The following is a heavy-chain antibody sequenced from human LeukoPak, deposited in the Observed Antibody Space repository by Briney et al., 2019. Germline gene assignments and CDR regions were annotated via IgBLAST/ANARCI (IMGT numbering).Heavy chain of an antibody. CDR2: ISYDGSNK. CDR3: AKNYYYDSSGAFDY. Sequence: GGSLRLSCAASRSSFGSYGMHWVRQAPGKGLEWVALISYDGSNKHYADSVKGRFTISRDNSKNTLYLQMNSLRAEDTAVYYCAKNYYYDSSGAFDYWGQGTLVTVSS. J-gene: IGHJ4*02. CDR1: RSSFGSYG. D-gene: IGHD3-22*01. V-gene: IGHV3-30*18.